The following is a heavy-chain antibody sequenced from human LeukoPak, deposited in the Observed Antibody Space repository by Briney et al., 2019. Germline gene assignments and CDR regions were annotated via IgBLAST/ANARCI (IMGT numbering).Heavy chain of an antibody. CDR1: GYTFTSYG. CDR2: ISAYNGNT. D-gene: IGHD2-15*01. V-gene: IGHV1-18*01. J-gene: IGHJ4*02. Sequence: GASVKVSCKASGYTFTSYGISWVRQAPGQGLEWMGWISAYNGNTNYAQKLQGRVTMTTDTSTSTAYMELRSLRSDDTAVYYCARVPGIVVVVAATIDFFDYWGQGTLVTVSS. CDR3: ARVPGIVVVVAATIDFFDY.